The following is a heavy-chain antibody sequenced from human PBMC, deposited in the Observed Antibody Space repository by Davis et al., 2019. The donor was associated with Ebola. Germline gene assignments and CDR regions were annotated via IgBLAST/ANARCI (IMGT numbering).Heavy chain of an antibody. CDR3: AREAVSSSPYYYGMDV. D-gene: IGHD2-2*01. Sequence: GESLKISCAVSGFTFSNNWMSWVRQAPGKGLEWVSGISGSGSSTYFVDSVKGRFTISRDNSKNTLYLQMNSLRAEDTAVYYCAREAVSSSPYYYGMDVWGQGTTVTVSS. V-gene: IGHV3-23*01. CDR2: ISGSGSST. J-gene: IGHJ6*02. CDR1: GFTFSNNW.